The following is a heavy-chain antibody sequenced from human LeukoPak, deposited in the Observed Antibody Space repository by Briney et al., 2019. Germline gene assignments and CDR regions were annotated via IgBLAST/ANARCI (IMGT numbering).Heavy chain of an antibody. D-gene: IGHD6-13*01. J-gene: IGHJ4*02. Sequence: GGSLRLSCAASGFTFCSYAMSWVHQAPGKGLEWVSAISGSGGSTYYADSVKGRFTISRDNSKNTLYLQMNSLRAEDTAVHYCAKKSEYSSSPPDYWGQGTQVTVSS. CDR2: ISGSGGST. CDR3: AKKSEYSSSPPDY. CDR1: GFTFCSYA. V-gene: IGHV3-23*01.